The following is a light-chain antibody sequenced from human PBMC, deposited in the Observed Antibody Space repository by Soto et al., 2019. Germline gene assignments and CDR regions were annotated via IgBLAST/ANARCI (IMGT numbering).Light chain of an antibody. CDR1: SSDVGSYNL. CDR2: EVS. J-gene: IGLJ2*01. CDR3: CSYAGSSTYVL. V-gene: IGLV2-23*02. Sequence: QSALTQPASVSGSPGQSITISCTGTSSDVGSYNLVSWYQHHPGKAPKLMIYEVSKRPSGVSDRFSGSKSGSTASLTISGLQAEDEADYYCCSYAGSSTYVLFGGGTKLTVL.